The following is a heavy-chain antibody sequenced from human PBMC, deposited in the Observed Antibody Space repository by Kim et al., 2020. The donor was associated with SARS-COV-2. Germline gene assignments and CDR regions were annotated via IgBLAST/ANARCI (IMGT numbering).Heavy chain of an antibody. V-gene: IGHV3-15*01. CDR1: PSIFGNAW. D-gene: IGHD3-9*01. J-gene: IGHJ4*02. Sequence: GGSLRLSCVASPSIFGNAWMSWVRQAPGKGLEWVGRIKSYTDGGTTEYAAPVKDRFTISRDDSKNTLYLQMNSLKTEDTAVYYCATLDYEILTGYYPQWGQGTLVTVSS. CDR2: IKSYTDGGTT. CDR3: ATLDYEILTGYYPQ.